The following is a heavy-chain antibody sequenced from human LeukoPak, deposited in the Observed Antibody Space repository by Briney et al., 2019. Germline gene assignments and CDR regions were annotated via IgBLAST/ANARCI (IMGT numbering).Heavy chain of an antibody. V-gene: IGHV3-23*01. D-gene: IGHD5-12*01. CDR2: ISGSGGST. Sequence: PGGSLRLSCAASGFTFSSYAMSWVRQAPGKGLEWVSAISGSGGSTYYADSVKGRFTISRDNSKNTLYLQMSSLRAEDTAVYYCAKHSGYDHIKYSQHWGQGTLVTVSS. CDR1: GFTFSSYA. CDR3: AKHSGYDHIKYSQH. J-gene: IGHJ1*01.